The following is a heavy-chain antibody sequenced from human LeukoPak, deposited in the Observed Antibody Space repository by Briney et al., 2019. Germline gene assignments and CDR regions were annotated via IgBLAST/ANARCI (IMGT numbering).Heavy chain of an antibody. V-gene: IGHV1-3*01. D-gene: IGHD3-10*01. CDR3: ARSPPYTTMEVSEP. J-gene: IGHJ5*02. CDR1: GYTFTSYA. Sequence: GASVKVSCKASGYTFTSYAMHWVRQAPGQRLEWMGWINAGNGNTKYSQKFQGRVTMTTDTSTSTVYMELRSLRSDDTAVYYCARSPPYTTMEVSEPWGQGTLVTVSS. CDR2: INAGNGNT.